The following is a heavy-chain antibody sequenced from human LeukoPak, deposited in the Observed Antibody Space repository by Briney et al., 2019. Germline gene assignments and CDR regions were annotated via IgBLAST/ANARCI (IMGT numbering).Heavy chain of an antibody. V-gene: IGHV4-34*01. J-gene: IGHJ5*02. CDR3: ARANYIVVVPAAMRRADWFDP. Sequence: SETLSLTCAVYGGSFSGYYWSWIRQPPGKGLEWIGEINHSGGTNYNPSLKSRVTISVDTSKNQFSLKLSSVTAADTAVYYCARANYIVVVPAAMRRADWFDPWGQGTLVTVSS. CDR2: INHSGGT. CDR1: GGSFSGYY. D-gene: IGHD2-2*01.